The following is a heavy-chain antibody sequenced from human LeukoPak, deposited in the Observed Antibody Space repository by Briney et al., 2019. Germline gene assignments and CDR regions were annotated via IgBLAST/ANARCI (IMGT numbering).Heavy chain of an antibody. CDR2: ISFDETKE. V-gene: IGHV3-30*02. D-gene: IGHD3-3*01. CDR3: AKDHIRFSFYYYMDV. Sequence: GGSLRLSCATSGFTFSSYGMHWVRQAPGKGLEWMAFISFDETKEYYGDSVKGRFTISRDNSKNTLHLQMNSLRAEDTAMYYCAKDHIRFSFYYYMDVWGKGTTVTVSS. J-gene: IGHJ6*03. CDR1: GFTFSSYG.